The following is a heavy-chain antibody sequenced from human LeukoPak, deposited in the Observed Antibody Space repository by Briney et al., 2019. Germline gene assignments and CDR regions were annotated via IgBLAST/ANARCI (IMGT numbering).Heavy chain of an antibody. CDR3: ARSAYTYSSYFDY. D-gene: IGHD5-18*01. CDR1: GYSFTSYY. CDR2: INPSDGST. Sequence: ASVKVSCKASGYSFTSYYMHWVRQAPGQGLEWMGKINPSDGSTSYPQRFQGRVTMTRDTSTSTVYMELSSLISEDSALYYCARSAYTYSSYFDYWGQGTLVTVSS. V-gene: IGHV1-46*01. J-gene: IGHJ4*02.